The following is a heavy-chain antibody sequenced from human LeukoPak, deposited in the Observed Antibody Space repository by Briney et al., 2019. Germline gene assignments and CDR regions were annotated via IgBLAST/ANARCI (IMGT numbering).Heavy chain of an antibody. V-gene: IGHV3-23*01. CDR3: ARGVEEDQLLPFGY. D-gene: IGHD2-2*01. Sequence: GGSLRLSCAASGFTFSSYAMSWVRQAPGKELDWVSVFSGSGGSTYYADSVKGRFTISRDNSKNTLYLQMNSLRAEDTAVYYCARGVEEDQLLPFGYWGQGTLVTVSS. CDR1: GFTFSSYA. J-gene: IGHJ4*02. CDR2: FSGSGGST.